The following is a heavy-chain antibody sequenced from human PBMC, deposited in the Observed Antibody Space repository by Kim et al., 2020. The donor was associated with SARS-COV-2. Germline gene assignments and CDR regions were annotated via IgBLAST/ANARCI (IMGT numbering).Heavy chain of an antibody. CDR2: ISYDGSNQ. V-gene: IGHV3-30*03. D-gene: IGHD2-15*01. CDR3: ARDKGGWCSGGGCSNVMDV. CDR1: GYAFSSHS. Sequence: GGSLRLSCAASGYAFSSHSMHWVRQAPGKGLEWVALISYDGSNQYYADSVKGRFTISRDNSKNTLYLQMNSLRAEDTAVYYCARDKGGWCSGGGCSNVMDVCSQGTTVT. J-gene: IGHJ6*02.